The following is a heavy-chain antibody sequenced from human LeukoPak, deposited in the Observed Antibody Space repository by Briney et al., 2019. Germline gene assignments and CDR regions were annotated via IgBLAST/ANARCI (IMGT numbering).Heavy chain of an antibody. CDR2: IYYSGST. V-gene: IGHV4-39*01. J-gene: IGHJ5*02. CDR1: GGSISSSSYY. CDR3: ARHRTSSWYLGHWFDP. Sequence: SETLSLTCTVSGGSISSSSYYWGWIRQPPGKGLEWIGSIYYSGSTYYNPSLKSRVTISVDTSKNQFSLKLSSVTAADTAVYYCARHRTSSWYLGHWFDPWGQGTLVTVSS. D-gene: IGHD6-13*01.